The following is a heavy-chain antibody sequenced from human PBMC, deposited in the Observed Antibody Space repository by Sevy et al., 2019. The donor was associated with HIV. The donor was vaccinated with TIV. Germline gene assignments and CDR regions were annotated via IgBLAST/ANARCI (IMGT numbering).Heavy chain of an antibody. Sequence: SETLSLTCTVSGGSISSYYWSWIRQPPGKGLEWIGYIYYSGSTNYNPSLKSRVTISVDTSKNQFSLKLSSVTAADTAVYYCARHRVPAAYMLTSGYYFDYWGQGTLVTVSS. J-gene: IGHJ4*02. CDR2: IYYSGST. CDR3: ARHRVPAAYMLTSGYYFDY. V-gene: IGHV4-59*01. CDR1: GGSISSYY. D-gene: IGHD2-2*01.